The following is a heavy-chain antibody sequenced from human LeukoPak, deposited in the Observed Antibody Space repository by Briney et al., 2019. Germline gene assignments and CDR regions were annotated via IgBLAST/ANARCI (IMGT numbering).Heavy chain of an antibody. D-gene: IGHD2-2*01. J-gene: IGHJ4*02. V-gene: IGHV4-34*01. CDR3: ARVGTSSLFFDY. CDR1: GGSFGSYY. CDR2: INRSGST. Sequence: SGTLSLTCAVSGGSFGSYYLSWIRQPPGKGLEWIGEINRSGSTSYNPSLKSRVAISVDTSKNQAFLKLSSVTAADTAVYFCARVGTSSLFFDYWGQGTLVT.